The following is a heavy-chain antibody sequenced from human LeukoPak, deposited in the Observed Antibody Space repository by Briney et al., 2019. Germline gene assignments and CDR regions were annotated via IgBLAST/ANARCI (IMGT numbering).Heavy chain of an antibody. CDR3: ARGAYELTIFGDPYYFDY. CDR2: IDAGKGNT. D-gene: IGHD3-3*01. CDR1: GYTFTNYA. Sequence: ASVKVSCKASGYTFTNYAIHWVRQAPGQRPEWMGWIDAGKGNTKYSQKFQDRVTIIRDTSASTAYMGLSSLRSEDTAVYYCARGAYELTIFGDPYYFDYWGQGTLVTVSS. J-gene: IGHJ4*02. V-gene: IGHV1-3*01.